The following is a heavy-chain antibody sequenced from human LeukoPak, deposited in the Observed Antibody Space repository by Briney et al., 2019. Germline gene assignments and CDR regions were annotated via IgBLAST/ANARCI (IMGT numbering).Heavy chain of an antibody. CDR1: GDSITPYY. CDR3: AREGFWSGYYDY. Sequence: PSETLSLTCVISGDSITPYYWSWVRQAPGKGLEWVSSISSSSSYIYYADSVKGRFTISRDNAKNSLYLQMNSLRAEDTAVYYCAREGFWSGYYDYWGQGTLVTVSS. D-gene: IGHD3-3*01. J-gene: IGHJ4*02. CDR2: ISSSSSYI. V-gene: IGHV3-21*01.